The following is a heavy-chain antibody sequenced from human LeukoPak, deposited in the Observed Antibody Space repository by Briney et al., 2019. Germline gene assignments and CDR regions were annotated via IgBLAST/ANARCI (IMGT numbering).Heavy chain of an antibody. CDR3: ARLDDYGGNSGVYYFDY. CDR2: IYYSGST. Sequence: PSETLSLTCTVSGGSISSSSYYWGWIRQPPGKGLEWIGSIYYSGSTYYNPSLKSRVTISVDTSKNQFSLKLSSVTAADTAVYYCARLDDYGGNSGVYYFDYWGQGTLVTVSS. CDR1: GGSISSSSYY. D-gene: IGHD4-23*01. J-gene: IGHJ4*02. V-gene: IGHV4-39*01.